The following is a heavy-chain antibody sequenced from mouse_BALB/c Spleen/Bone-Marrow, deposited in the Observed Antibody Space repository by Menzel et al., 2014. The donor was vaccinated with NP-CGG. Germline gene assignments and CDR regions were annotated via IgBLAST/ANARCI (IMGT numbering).Heavy chain of an antibody. Sequence: VQLKESGAELVKPGASVKLSCTASGFNIKDTYMHWVKQRPEQGLEWIGRIDPANGNTKYDPKFQGKATITADTSSNTAYLQLSSLTSEDTAVDYCARRAARATGSAYWGQGTLVTVSA. J-gene: IGHJ3*01. D-gene: IGHD3-1*01. CDR1: GFNIKDTY. CDR2: IDPANGNT. CDR3: ARRAARATGSAY. V-gene: IGHV14-3*02.